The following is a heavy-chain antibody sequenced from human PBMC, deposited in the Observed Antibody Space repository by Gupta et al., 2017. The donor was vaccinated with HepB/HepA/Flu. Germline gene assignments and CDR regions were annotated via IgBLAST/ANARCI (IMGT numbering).Heavy chain of an antibody. V-gene: IGHV3-66*01. CDR3: AKNFNWGYYFDY. D-gene: IGHD7-27*01. CDR2: IYSGGST. J-gene: IGHJ4*02. CDR1: GVTVSSNY. Sequence: EVQLVESVGGLVQPGGSLRLSCAASGVTVSSNYMSWVRQAPGKGLEWVSVIYSGGSTYYADSVKGRFTISRDNSKNTLYLQMNSLRAEDTAVYYCAKNFNWGYYFDYWGEGTLVTVYS.